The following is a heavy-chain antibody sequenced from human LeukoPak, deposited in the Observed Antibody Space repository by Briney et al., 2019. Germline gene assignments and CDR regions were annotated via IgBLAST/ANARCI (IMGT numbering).Heavy chain of an antibody. CDR3: AREGVAAAGTSAFDI. V-gene: IGHV4-59*01. Sequence: SETLSLTCTVSGGSISSYYWSWIRQPPGKGLEWIGYIFYSGSTNYNPSLKSRVTISIDTSKNQFSLKLRSVTAADTAVYYCAREGVAAAGTSAFDIWGQGTMVTVSS. D-gene: IGHD6-13*01. J-gene: IGHJ3*02. CDR1: GGSISSYY. CDR2: IFYSGST.